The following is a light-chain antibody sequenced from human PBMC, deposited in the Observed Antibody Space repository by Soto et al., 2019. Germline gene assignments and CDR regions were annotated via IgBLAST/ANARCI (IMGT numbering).Light chain of an antibody. J-gene: IGKJ2*01. CDR2: AAS. V-gene: IGKV1-39*01. Sequence: DIQMTQSPSSLSASVGDRVTITCQASQSISSYLNWYQQKPGKAPKLLIYAASSLQSGVPSRFSGSGSGTDFTLTISSLQPEDFATYYCQQSYSTLPYTFGQGTKVDNK. CDR1: QSISSY. CDR3: QQSYSTLPYT.